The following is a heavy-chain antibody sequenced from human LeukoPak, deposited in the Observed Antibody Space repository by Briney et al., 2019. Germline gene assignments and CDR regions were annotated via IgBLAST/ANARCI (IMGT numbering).Heavy chain of an antibody. V-gene: IGHV3-33*01. J-gene: IGHJ4*02. CDR2: IWYDGSNK. CDR1: GFTFSSYG. Sequence: GGSLRLSCAASGFTFSSYGMHWVRQAPGKGLEGVAVIWYDGSNKYYADSVKGRFTISRDNSKNTLYLQMNSLRAEDTAVYYCARGRYNWNYDLSYWSQGTLVTVSS. D-gene: IGHD1-7*01. CDR3: ARGRYNWNYDLSY.